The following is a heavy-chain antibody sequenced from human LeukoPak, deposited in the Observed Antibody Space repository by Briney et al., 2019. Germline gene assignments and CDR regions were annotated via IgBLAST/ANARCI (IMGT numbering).Heavy chain of an antibody. Sequence: GGSLKIPCKGSGYSFTSYWIGWVRHMPGKGLEGMGIIYPGESDTRYSPSFQGHVTISADKSISTAYLQWSSLKASDTAMYYCARVGQSAQWLVRSGFDYWGQGTLVTVSS. D-gene: IGHD6-19*01. CDR1: GYSFTSYW. J-gene: IGHJ4*02. V-gene: IGHV5-51*01. CDR2: IYPGESDT. CDR3: ARVGQSAQWLVRSGFDY.